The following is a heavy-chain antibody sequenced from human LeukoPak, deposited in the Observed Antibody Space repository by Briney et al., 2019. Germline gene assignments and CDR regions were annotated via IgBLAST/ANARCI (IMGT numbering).Heavy chain of an antibody. Sequence: SGGSLRLSCAASAFTFSSYGMHWVRQAPGKGLEWVAFIRYDGINKYYADSMKGRFTISRDNSKNTLYLQMNSLRAEDTAVYYCAKDRGSAWYDYMDVWGTGTTVTISS. J-gene: IGHJ6*03. CDR1: AFTFSSYG. D-gene: IGHD6-19*01. V-gene: IGHV3-30*02. CDR3: AKDRGSAWYDYMDV. CDR2: IRYDGINK.